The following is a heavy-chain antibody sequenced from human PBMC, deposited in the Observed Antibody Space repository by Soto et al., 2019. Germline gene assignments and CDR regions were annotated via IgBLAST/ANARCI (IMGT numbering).Heavy chain of an antibody. V-gene: IGHV3-53*01. D-gene: IGHD5-12*01. CDR2: IYSGGST. CDR3: ARAATTHFDY. Sequence: EVQLVESGGGLIQPGGSLRLSCAPPGFTLISNNITWFGQAPGKGLEWVSVIYSGGSTYYADSVKGRFTISRDNSKNTLYLQMNSLRAEDTAVYYCARAATTHFDYWGQGTLVTVSS. CDR1: GFTLISNN. J-gene: IGHJ4*02.